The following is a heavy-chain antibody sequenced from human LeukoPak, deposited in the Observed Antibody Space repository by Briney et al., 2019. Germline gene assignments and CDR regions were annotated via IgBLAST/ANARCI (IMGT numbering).Heavy chain of an antibody. V-gene: IGHV3-21*04. Sequence: KPGGSLRLSCAASGFTFSSYSMNWVRQAPGKGLEWVSSISSSSSYIYYADSVKGRFTISRDNAKNSLYLQMNSLRAEDTAVYYCARGPVSSSGFFGYWGQGTLVTVSS. CDR3: ARGPVSSSGFFGY. CDR1: GFTFSSYS. D-gene: IGHD6-19*01. CDR2: ISSSSSYI. J-gene: IGHJ4*02.